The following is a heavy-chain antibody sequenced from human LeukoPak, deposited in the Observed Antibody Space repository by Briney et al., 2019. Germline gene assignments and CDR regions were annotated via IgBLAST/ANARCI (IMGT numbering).Heavy chain of an antibody. D-gene: IGHD5-12*01. V-gene: IGHV3-23*01. CDR1: GFTFSSYA. CDR3: AKVGGYDGGAFDY. J-gene: IGHJ4*02. Sequence: TGGSLRLSCAASGFTFSSYAMSWVRQAPGKGLEWVSAISGSGGSTYYADSVKGRFTNSRDNSKNTLYLQMNSLRAEDTAVYYCAKVGGYDGGAFDYWGQGTLVTVSS. CDR2: ISGSGGST.